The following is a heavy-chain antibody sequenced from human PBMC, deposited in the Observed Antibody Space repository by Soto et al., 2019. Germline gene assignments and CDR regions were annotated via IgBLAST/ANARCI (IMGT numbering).Heavy chain of an antibody. CDR1: GFTFSSYG. CDR2: VTASGGST. J-gene: IGHJ4*02. CDR3: VRSWGY. Sequence: EVQLLESGGGLVQPGGSLRLSCAASGFTFSSYGMNWVRLAPGEGLEWVSTVTASGGSTFYADSVKGRFTISRDNSKNTLDLQMNSLRVDDTAIYYCVRSWGYWGREIVVTVSS. D-gene: IGHD6-13*01. V-gene: IGHV3-23*01.